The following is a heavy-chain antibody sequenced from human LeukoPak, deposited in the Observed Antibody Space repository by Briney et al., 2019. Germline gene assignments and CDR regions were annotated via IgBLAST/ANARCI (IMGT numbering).Heavy chain of an antibody. Sequence: SQTLSLTCAISGDSVSSNIAAWSWVRQSPSRGLEWLGRTYYRSKWKSDYAESVKSRINISPDTSKNQFALQLNSVTPEDTAVYYCARVAYAVAVVWGQGTPVTVSS. CDR3: ARVAYAVAVV. CDR1: GDSVSSNIAA. V-gene: IGHV6-1*01. J-gene: IGHJ4*02. CDR2: TYYRSKWKS. D-gene: IGHD2-2*01.